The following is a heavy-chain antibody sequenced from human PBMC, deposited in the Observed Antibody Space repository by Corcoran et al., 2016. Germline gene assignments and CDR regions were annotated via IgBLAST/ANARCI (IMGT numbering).Heavy chain of an antibody. J-gene: IGHJ3*02. CDR3: AHRPSSGWYEGAFDI. D-gene: IGHD6-19*01. CDR1: GFSLSTSGVC. Sequence: QIPLKESGPTLVNPPQTLTLTCTFSGFSLSTSGVCVVWIRHPPGNALEWLALIYWDDDKRYSPSLKSRLTITKDTSKNKVVLTMTNMHPVDIATYYCAHRPSSGWYEGAFDIGGQGTMVTVSS. V-gene: IGHV2-5*02. CDR2: IYWDDDK.